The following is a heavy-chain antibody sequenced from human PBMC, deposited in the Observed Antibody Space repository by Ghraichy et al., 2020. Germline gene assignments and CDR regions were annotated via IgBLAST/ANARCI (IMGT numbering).Heavy chain of an antibody. Sequence: ETLSLTCDVYGGSFSGYYWTWIRQPPGKGLEWIGEINHSGSTNYNASLKSRIIILVDTSKNQFSLQLTSVTAADMAVYYCARATVRDGMDVWGQGTTVTVSS. CDR2: INHSGST. CDR1: GGSFSGYY. V-gene: IGHV4-34*01. J-gene: IGHJ6*02. D-gene: IGHD3-22*01. CDR3: ARATVRDGMDV.